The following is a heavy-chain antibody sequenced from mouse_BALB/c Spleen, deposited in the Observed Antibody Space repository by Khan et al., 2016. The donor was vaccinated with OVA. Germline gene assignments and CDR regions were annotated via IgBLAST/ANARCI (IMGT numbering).Heavy chain of an antibody. J-gene: IGHJ3*01. Sequence: VQLKQSGAELVRPGALVKLSCKASGFNIKDYYMHWVKQRPEQGPEWIGWIDPENGDTVYDPKFQDKASITAETSSNTAYLQLSSLTSEDTAVYYCTRSGYSAWFAYWGQGTPVTVSA. V-gene: IGHV14-1*02. CDR3: TRSGYSAWFAY. CDR2: IDPENGDT. CDR1: GFNIKDYY.